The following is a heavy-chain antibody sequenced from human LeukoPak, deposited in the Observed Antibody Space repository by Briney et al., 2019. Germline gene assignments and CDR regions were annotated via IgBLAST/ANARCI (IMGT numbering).Heavy chain of an antibody. D-gene: IGHD3-22*01. V-gene: IGHV3-20*04. CDR1: GFTFDDYG. Sequence: GGSLRLSCAASGFTFDDYGMSWVRQAPGKGLEWVSGINWNGGSTGYADSVKGRFTISRDNAKNSLYLQMNSLRAEDTALYYCGRAKYYYDSSGYCDWGQGTLVTVSS. CDR2: INWNGGST. CDR3: GRAKYYYDSSGYCD. J-gene: IGHJ4*02.